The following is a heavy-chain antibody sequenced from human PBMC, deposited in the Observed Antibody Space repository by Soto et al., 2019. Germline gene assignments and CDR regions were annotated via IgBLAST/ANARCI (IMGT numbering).Heavy chain of an antibody. CDR1: GYTFTSYD. CDR2: MNPNSGKT. J-gene: IGHJ1*01. Sequence: ASVKVSCKASGYTFTSYDVNWVRQATGQGLEWMGWMNPNSGKTGYAQKFQGRVTLTRNTSISTAYMELSSLRSEDTAVYYCARGVGPDYFQDWGQGTLVTVSS. V-gene: IGHV1-8*01. CDR3: ARGVGPDYFQD.